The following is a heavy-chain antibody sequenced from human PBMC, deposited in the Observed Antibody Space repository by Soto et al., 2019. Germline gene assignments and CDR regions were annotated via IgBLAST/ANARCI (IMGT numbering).Heavy chain of an antibody. CDR1: GGSISSGGYS. Sequence: TLSLTCAVSGGSISSGGYSWSWIRQPPGKGLEWIGYIYHSGSTYYNPSLKSRVTISVDRSKNQFSLKLSSVTAADTAVYYCARAAVTRLDYWGQGTLVTAPQ. J-gene: IGHJ4*02. D-gene: IGHD4-17*01. V-gene: IGHV4-30-2*01. CDR3: ARAAVTRLDY. CDR2: IYHSGST.